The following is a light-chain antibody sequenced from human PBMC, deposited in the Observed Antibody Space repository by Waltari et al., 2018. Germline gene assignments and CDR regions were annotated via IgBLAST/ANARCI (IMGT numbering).Light chain of an antibody. Sequence: SYELTQPASVSVSPGQTATITCSGDKLGDTYACWYRQKPGQSPVVVIYQDSKRPPGIPERIPGSNSGNTATLTISGTQAMDEADYYCQAWDTTTVVFGGGTKLTVL. V-gene: IGLV3-1*01. J-gene: IGLJ2*01. CDR1: KLGDTY. CDR3: QAWDTTTVV. CDR2: QDS.